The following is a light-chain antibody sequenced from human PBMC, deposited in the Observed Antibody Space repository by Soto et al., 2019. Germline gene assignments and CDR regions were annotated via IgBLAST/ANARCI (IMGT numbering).Light chain of an antibody. Sequence: EIVLTQSPGTLSLSPGERATLSRRASQSVDSNYLTWYQQKPGRAPRVLIYGASSRATGIPDRFSGTGSGADFTLTITRLEPEDFAVYYCQHYGNSPLTFGGGTKVEIK. CDR2: GAS. J-gene: IGKJ4*01. V-gene: IGKV3-20*01. CDR3: QHYGNSPLT. CDR1: QSVDSNY.